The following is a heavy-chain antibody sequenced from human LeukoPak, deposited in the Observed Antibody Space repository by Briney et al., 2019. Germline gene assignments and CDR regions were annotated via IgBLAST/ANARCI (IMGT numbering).Heavy chain of an antibody. V-gene: IGHV1-18*01. J-gene: IGHJ6*03. CDR3: ARERWIAVAGTEPYYYYMDV. D-gene: IGHD6-19*01. Sequence: ASVKVSCKTSGYSENFYGITWVRQVAGQGLEWMGWISAQHGQTEYAPNSQDRVTMTTDTYTNTAYMELRSLRSDDTAVYYCARERWIAVAGTEPYYYYMDVWGKGTTVTISS. CDR1: GYSENFYG. CDR2: ISAQHGQT.